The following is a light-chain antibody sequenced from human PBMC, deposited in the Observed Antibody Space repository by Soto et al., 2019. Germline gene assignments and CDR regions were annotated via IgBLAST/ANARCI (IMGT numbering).Light chain of an antibody. CDR2: DVS. V-gene: IGKV3-20*01. J-gene: IGKJ3*01. CDR3: QHYGSSPRT. Sequence: EVVLTQPPATLSLSPGEGATLSCRASESVGSPNLAWYQQKPGQAPRLLFYDVSRRATGVPDRFSGSGSGADFTLTISRLEPEDFAVYYCQHYGSSPRTFGPGTKVDIK. CDR1: ESVGSPN.